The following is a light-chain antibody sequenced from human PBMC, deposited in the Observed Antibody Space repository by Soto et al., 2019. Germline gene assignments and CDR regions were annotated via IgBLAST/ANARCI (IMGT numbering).Light chain of an antibody. V-gene: IGKV3-20*01. CDR1: PSVSSNY. CDR2: VSS. Sequence: EIGLTQSPGALGLSTGERATLSCRASPSVSSNYLAWYPQKHGQAPRLLIYVSSSSDTGMPERFSGSRPETDSPPNTSRQESDDVSVYYCPQYGSSHPYSFGQGTKLELK. CDR3: PQYGSSHPYS. J-gene: IGKJ2*01.